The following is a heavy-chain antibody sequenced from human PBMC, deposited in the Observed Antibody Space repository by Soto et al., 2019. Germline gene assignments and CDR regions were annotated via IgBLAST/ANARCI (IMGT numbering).Heavy chain of an antibody. D-gene: IGHD6-19*01. CDR1: RYSFTSCW. Sequence: PGESRTISGKGSRYSFTSCWSGSARQMPEKGLERMGNIYPGDSDTRYSPSCQGQVTISADKSISTAYLQWSSLKASDTAMYYCATSGWVGVSSGPAAAFDIWGQGTMVTVSS. CDR3: ATSGWVGVSSGPAAAFDI. CDR2: IYPGDSDT. V-gene: IGHV5-51*01. J-gene: IGHJ3*02.